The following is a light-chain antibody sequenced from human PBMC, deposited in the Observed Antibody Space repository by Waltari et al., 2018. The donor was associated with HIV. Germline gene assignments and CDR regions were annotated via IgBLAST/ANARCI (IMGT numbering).Light chain of an antibody. V-gene: IGKV1-9*01. J-gene: IGKJ4*01. CDR3: QQVNGYPLT. Sequence: DIQLTQSPSFLSASVGDRVTITCRASQNLYSYLAWYQQKPGRAPQVLIYATSTLQSGVPSRFSGSGSGTEFALTITNLQPDDFATYYCQQVNGYPLTFGGGTKLEIK. CDR2: ATS. CDR1: QNLYSY.